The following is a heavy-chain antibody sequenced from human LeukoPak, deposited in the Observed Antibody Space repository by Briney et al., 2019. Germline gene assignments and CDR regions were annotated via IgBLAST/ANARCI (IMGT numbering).Heavy chain of an antibody. CDR3: ARSPTIAAAGNGFDY. J-gene: IGHJ4*02. CDR1: GYTFTSYD. D-gene: IGHD6-13*01. V-gene: IGHV1-18*01. CDR2: ISAYNGNT. Sequence: ASVKVSCKASGYTFTSYDINWVRQATGQGLEWMGWISAYNGNTNYAQKLHVRVTMTTDTSTSTAYMALRSLRSDDTAVYYCARSPTIAAAGNGFDYWGQGTLVTVSS.